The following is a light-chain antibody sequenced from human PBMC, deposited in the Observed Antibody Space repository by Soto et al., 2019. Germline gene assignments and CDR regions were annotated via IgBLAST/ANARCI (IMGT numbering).Light chain of an antibody. CDR2: FAS. V-gene: IGKV3-15*01. CDR3: QQYNKWPLT. CDR1: ESVNNN. Sequence: EIVMTQSPATLSVSPGERATLSCRASESVNNNLAWYQQKPGQAPRLLIYFASTRATGIPARFSGSGSGTEFTLTISSLQSEDFAVDYCQQYNKWPLTFGGGTKVETK. J-gene: IGKJ4*01.